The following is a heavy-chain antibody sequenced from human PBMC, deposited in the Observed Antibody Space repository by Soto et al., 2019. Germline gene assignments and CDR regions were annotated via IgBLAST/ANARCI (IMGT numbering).Heavy chain of an antibody. D-gene: IGHD6-13*01. J-gene: IGHJ4*02. CDR3: ARTYSSSWSPFDY. CDR1: GGSFSGYY. V-gene: IGHV4-34*01. CDR2: INHSGST. Sequence: QVQLQQWGAGLLKPSETLSLTCAVYGGSFSGYYWSWIRQPPGKGLEWIGEINHSGSTNDNPSLKSRVTISVDTSKNQFSLKLSSVTAADTAVYYCARTYSSSWSPFDYWGQGTLVTVSS.